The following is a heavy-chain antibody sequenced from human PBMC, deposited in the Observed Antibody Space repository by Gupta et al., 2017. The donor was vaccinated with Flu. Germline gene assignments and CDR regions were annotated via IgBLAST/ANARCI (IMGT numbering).Heavy chain of an antibody. CDR1: STYA. J-gene: IGHJ4*02. CDR2: ITGSGAAK. V-gene: IGHV3-23*01. Sequence: STYAMHWVRQTPGKGLEWVAGITGSGAAKRYADAVKGRFIISRDKSKNTLYLQMSRLREDDTGIYYCAKERLVASQYIFDNWGQGTLVTVSS. D-gene: IGHD5-12*01. CDR3: AKERLVASQYIFDN.